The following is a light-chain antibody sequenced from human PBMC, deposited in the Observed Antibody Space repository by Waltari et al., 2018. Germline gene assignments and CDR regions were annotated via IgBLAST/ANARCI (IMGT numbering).Light chain of an antibody. Sequence: DIVLTLFRDSLAVSLGESAASNCKSSQSVLSSSNNENYLGWYQQKPGQPPNLLITWASNRESGVPDRFSGSESGTDFTLTISSLQAEDVAVYFCQQCYTFPYTFGQGTKLEIK. CDR2: WAS. CDR1: QSVLSSSNNENY. V-gene: IGKV4-1*01. J-gene: IGKJ2*01. CDR3: QQCYTFPYT.